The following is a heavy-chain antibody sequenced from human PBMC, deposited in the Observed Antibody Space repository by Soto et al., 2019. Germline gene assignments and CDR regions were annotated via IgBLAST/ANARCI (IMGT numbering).Heavy chain of an antibody. Sequence: QVHLQESGPGLVKPSETLSLTCSVSGGSVSSANFYLSWIRQPPGKGLEWIGFLSYSGSTNYNPSLKSRVTISGDTSKNQFSLRLTSVTAADTAVYYCARDVGGWNYYFDSWGQGTLVTVSS. V-gene: IGHV4-61*01. CDR1: GGSVSSANFY. J-gene: IGHJ4*02. D-gene: IGHD1-7*01. CDR3: ARDVGGWNYYFDS. CDR2: LSYSGST.